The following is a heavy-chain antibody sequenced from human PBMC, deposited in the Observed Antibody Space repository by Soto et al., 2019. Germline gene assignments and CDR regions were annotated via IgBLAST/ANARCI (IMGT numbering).Heavy chain of an antibody. V-gene: IGHV3-30-3*01. J-gene: IGHJ4*02. CDR1: GFTFISYA. Sequence: PGGSLRLSCAASGFTFISYAMHWVRQAPGKGLEWVAVISYDGSNKYYADSVKGRFTISRDNSKNTLYLQMNSLRAEDTAVYYCARSDGVPGFDYWGQGTLVTVSS. D-gene: IGHD1-1*01. CDR2: ISYDGSNK. CDR3: ARSDGVPGFDY.